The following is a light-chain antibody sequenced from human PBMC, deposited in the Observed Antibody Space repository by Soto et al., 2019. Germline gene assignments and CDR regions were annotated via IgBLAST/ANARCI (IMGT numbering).Light chain of an antibody. CDR2: GAS. J-gene: IGKJ3*01. CDR3: QQYGT. CDR1: QSVSSSY. Sequence: EIVLTQSPGTLSLSPGERATLSCRASQSVSSSYLAWYQQKPGQAPRLLIYGASSRATAIPDRFSGSWSGTDFTLTISRLEPEDLAVYYCQQYGTFGPGTKVDIK. V-gene: IGKV3-20*01.